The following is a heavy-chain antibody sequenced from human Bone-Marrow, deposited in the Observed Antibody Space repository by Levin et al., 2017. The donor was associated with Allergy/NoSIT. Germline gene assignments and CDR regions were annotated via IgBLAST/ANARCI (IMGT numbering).Heavy chain of an antibody. J-gene: IGHJ3*02. V-gene: IGHV1-69*01. CDR1: GGSFDSYA. D-gene: IGHD5-12*01. Sequence: KISCTASGGSFDSYALSWVRQAPGQGLEWMGGIIPIFDVTNPAQRFQGRLTLTADDSTNTAFMELSSLNSDDTAIYFCARVRWIRVGALNAIDIWGRGTMVTVSS. CDR3: ARVRWIRVGALNAIDI. CDR2: IIPIFDVT.